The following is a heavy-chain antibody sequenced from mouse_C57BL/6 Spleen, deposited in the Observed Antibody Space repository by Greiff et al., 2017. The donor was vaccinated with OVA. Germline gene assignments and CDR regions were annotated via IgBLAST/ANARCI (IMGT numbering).Heavy chain of an antibody. CDR2: IDPSDSYT. CDR1: GYTFTSYW. D-gene: IGHD1-1*02. V-gene: IGHV1-69*01. Sequence: QVQLQQSGAELVMPGASVKLSCKASGYTFTSYWMHWVKQRPGQGLEWIGEIDPSDSYTNYNQKFKGKSTFTVDKSSSTAYMQISRLTSEDSAVYYCARRGGGAGTGDYWGQGTTLTVSS. CDR3: ARRGGGAGTGDY. J-gene: IGHJ2*01.